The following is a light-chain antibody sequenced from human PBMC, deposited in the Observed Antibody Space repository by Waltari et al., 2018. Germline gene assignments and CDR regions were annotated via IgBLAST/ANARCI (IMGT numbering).Light chain of an antibody. CDR1: QSVRSDF. CDR3: QQYGNPHWT. J-gene: IGKJ1*01. CDR2: GAS. Sequence: EIVLTQSPGTLSLSPGERATLSCRASQSVRSDFLAWYQQKPGQAPRLLIFGASFRASDIPDRFSGSGSGTEFTLTISRLEPEDLAVYYCQQYGNPHWTFGQGTKVEIK. V-gene: IGKV3-20*01.